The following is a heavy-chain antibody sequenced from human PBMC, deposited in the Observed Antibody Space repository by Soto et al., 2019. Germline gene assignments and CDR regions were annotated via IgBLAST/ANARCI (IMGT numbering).Heavy chain of an antibody. CDR3: AKDGSNYYGMDV. J-gene: IGHJ6*02. D-gene: IGHD1-26*01. CDR2: ISDDGSNK. Sequence: QVQLVESGGGVVQPGRSLRLSCAASGFTFSSYGMHWVRQAPGKWLEWVAVISDDGSNKYYADSVKGRFTLSRDNSKNTLYLQMNSLRAEDTAVYYCAKDGSNYYGMDVWGQGTTVTVSS. V-gene: IGHV3-30*18. CDR1: GFTFSSYG.